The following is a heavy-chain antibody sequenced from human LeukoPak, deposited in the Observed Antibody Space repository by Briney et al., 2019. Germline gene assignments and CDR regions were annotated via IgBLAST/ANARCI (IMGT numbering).Heavy chain of an antibody. V-gene: IGHV5-51*01. Sequence: GESLKISCKGSGYSFATYWIAWVRQMPGKGLEWMGIIYPGDSDTRYSPSFQGQVTISADESISTAYLQWSSLKASDTAMYYCARGGQQLAHSWFDPWGQGTLVTVSS. CDR2: IYPGDSDT. CDR1: GYSFATYW. J-gene: IGHJ5*02. D-gene: IGHD6-13*01. CDR3: ARGGQQLAHSWFDP.